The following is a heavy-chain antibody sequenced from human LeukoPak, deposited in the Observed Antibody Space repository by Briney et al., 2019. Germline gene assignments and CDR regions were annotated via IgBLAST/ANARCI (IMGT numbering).Heavy chain of an antibody. V-gene: IGHV1-18*04. CDR3: ARGAAAEPLDY. CDR2: ISAYNGNT. Sequence: ASVKVSCKASGYTFTSYYMHWVRQAPGQGLEWMGWISAYNGNTNYAQKLQGRVTMTTDTSTSTAYMELRSLRSDDTAVYYCARGAAAEPLDYWGQGTLVTVSS. D-gene: IGHD6-13*01. J-gene: IGHJ4*02. CDR1: GYTFTSYY.